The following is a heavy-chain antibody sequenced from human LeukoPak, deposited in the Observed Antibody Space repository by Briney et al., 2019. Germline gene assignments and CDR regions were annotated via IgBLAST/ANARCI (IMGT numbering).Heavy chain of an antibody. CDR3: ARGEFHYYYYGMDV. J-gene: IGHJ6*02. D-gene: IGHD3-10*01. CDR1: GGSIGSSGYY. Sequence: PSETLSLTCTVSGGSIGSSGYYWSWTRQPPGKGLEWVGYIYHSGSTYYNPSLKSRVTISVDRSKNQFSLNLSSVTAADTAVYYCARGEFHYYYYGMDVWGQGTTVTVSS. CDR2: IYHSGST. V-gene: IGHV4-30-2*01.